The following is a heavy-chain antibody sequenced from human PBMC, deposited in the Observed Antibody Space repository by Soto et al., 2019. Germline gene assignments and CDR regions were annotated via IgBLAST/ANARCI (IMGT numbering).Heavy chain of an antibody. D-gene: IGHD3-3*01. Sequence: GGSLRLSCAASGFTFSSYWMSWVRQAPGKGLEWVANIKQDGSEKYYVDSVKGRFTISRDNAKNSLYLQMNSLRAEDTAVYYCARAHDLWSGSTDGMDVWGQGTTITVS. CDR1: GFTFSSYW. CDR2: IKQDGSEK. J-gene: IGHJ6*02. CDR3: ARAHDLWSGSTDGMDV. V-gene: IGHV3-7*02.